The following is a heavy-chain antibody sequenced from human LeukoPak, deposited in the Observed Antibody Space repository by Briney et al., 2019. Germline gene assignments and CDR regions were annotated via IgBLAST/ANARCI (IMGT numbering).Heavy chain of an antibody. CDR3: ARDNTGSIDH. CDR1: VFVFSNYW. J-gene: IGHJ4*02. V-gene: IGHV3-74*01. Sequence: GGSLRLSCTASVFVFSNYWMLWVRQAPGKGLEWVSLIQSDGSGTTYTDSMKGRFIISRDNAKNTLYLQMTSLTAEDTAVYYCARDNTGSIDHWGQGTLVTVSS. CDR2: IQSDGSGT. D-gene: IGHD2-8*02.